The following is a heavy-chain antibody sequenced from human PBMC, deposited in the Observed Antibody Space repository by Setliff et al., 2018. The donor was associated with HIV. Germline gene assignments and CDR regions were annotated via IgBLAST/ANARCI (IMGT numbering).Heavy chain of an antibody. J-gene: IGHJ6*03. CDR1: GGSISTSRYY. Sequence: SETLSLTCTVSGGSISTSRYYWGWIRQPPGKGLEWIGSINYRGNTYYNPSLKSRAAISVDTSKNQISLKLSSVTAADTAVYYCASLDGSESPYIYYYYMDVWGKGAAVTVSS. CDR3: ASLDGSESPYIYYYYMDV. CDR2: INYRGNT. V-gene: IGHV4-39*01. D-gene: IGHD3-10*01.